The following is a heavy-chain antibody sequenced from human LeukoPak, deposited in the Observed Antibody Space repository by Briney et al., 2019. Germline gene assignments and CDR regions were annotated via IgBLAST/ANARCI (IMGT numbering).Heavy chain of an antibody. CDR2: IYPGDSDT. CDR3: ARRGYCSGGSCYRREYYFDY. CDR1: GYSFTSYW. J-gene: IGHJ4*02. D-gene: IGHD2-15*01. Sequence: PGESLKISCKGSGYSFTSYWIGWVRQMPGKGLEWMGIIYPGDSDTRYSPSFQGQVTISADKSISIAYLQWSSLKASDTAMYYCARRGYCSGGSCYRREYYFDYWGQGTLVTVSS. V-gene: IGHV5-51*01.